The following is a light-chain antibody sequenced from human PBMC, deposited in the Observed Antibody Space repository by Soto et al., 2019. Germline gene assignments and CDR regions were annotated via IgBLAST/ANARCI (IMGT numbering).Light chain of an antibody. J-gene: IGLJ2*01. Sequence: QSVLTQPPSASGTPGQRVTISCSGSSSNIGSNTVNWYQQLPGTAPKVLIYSNDQRPSGVPDRFSGSKSGTSASLAISGLQSEDEADYYCAAWDDSLNGVVFGGGTKLTAL. CDR1: SSNIGSNT. CDR2: SND. V-gene: IGLV1-44*01. CDR3: AAWDDSLNGVV.